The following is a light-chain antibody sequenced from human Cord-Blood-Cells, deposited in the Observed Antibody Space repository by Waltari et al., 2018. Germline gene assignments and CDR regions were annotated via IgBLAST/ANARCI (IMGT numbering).Light chain of an antibody. CDR2: DAS. Sequence: DIQMTQYPSTLSASVGDRVTINCRASQSISSCFAWYQQKPGKAPKLLIYDASSLESGGPSRFSVSGSCTEFTLTISSLQPDDFATYYCQQYNSYSYTFGQGTKLESK. V-gene: IGKV1-5*01. CDR1: QSISSC. CDR3: QQYNSYSYT. J-gene: IGKJ2*01.